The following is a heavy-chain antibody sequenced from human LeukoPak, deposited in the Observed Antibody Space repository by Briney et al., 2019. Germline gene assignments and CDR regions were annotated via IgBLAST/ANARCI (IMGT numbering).Heavy chain of an antibody. CDR3: AKDAAGPEY. V-gene: IGHV3-64*01. Sequence: PGGSLRLSCAASGFXFSSYAIHWVRQAPGKGLEYVSAISSNGGSTYYANSVKGRFTISRDNSKNTLFLQMNSLRAEDTAVYYCAKDAAGPEYWGQGTLVTVSS. J-gene: IGHJ4*02. CDR2: ISSNGGST. D-gene: IGHD6-13*01. CDR1: GFXFSSYA.